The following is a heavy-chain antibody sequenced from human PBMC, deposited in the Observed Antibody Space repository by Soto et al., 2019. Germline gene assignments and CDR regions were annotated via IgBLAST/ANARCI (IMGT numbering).Heavy chain of an antibody. V-gene: IGHV3-15*01. Sequence: GGSLRLSCAASGFTFSNAWMSWVRQASGKGLEWVGRIKSKTDGGTTDYAAPVKGRFTISRDDSKNTLYLQMNSLKTEDTAVYYCTTAASIAARPARGYGMDVWGQGTTVTVSS. CDR3: TTAASIAARPARGYGMDV. J-gene: IGHJ6*02. D-gene: IGHD6-6*01. CDR2: IKSKTDGGTT. CDR1: GFTFSNAW.